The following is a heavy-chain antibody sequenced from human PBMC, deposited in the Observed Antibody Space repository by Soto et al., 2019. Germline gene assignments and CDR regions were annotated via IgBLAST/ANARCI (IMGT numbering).Heavy chain of an antibody. CDR1: GGSISSYY. V-gene: IGHV4-59*01. Sequence: SETLSLTCTVSGGSISSYYWSWIRQPPGKGLEWIGYIYYSGSTNYNPSLKSRATISVDTSKNQFSLKLSSVTAADTAVYYCARVEYGSGSYPFDYWGQGTLVTVSS. J-gene: IGHJ4*02. D-gene: IGHD3-10*01. CDR2: IYYSGST. CDR3: ARVEYGSGSYPFDY.